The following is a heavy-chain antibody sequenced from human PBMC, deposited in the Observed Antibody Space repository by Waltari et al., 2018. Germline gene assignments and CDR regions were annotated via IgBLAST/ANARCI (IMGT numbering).Heavy chain of an antibody. CDR2: IYYSGST. CDR1: GGSISTRSSS. J-gene: IGHJ5*02. V-gene: IGHV4-39*07. CDR3: ARGREYPVWFDP. Sequence: QLQLQESGPGLVKPSEPLSLTCPVSGGSISTRSSSWGWFRQPPGKGLEWIGSIYYSGSTYYNPSLKSRVTISVDTSKNQFSLKLSSGTAADTAVYYCARGREYPVWFDPWGQGTLVTVSS.